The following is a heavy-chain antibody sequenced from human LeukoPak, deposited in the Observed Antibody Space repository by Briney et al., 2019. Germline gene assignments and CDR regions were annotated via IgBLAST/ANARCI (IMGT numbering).Heavy chain of an antibody. CDR1: GGSISSGGYY. Sequence: SQTLSLTCTVSGGSISSGGYYWSWIRQHPGKGLEWIGYIYYSGSTYYNPSLKSRVTISVDTSKNQFSLKLSSVTAADTAVYYCARGKPYNVLLWFGELPPGFDPWGQGTLVTVSS. D-gene: IGHD3-10*01. V-gene: IGHV4-31*03. J-gene: IGHJ5*02. CDR2: IYYSGST. CDR3: ARGKPYNVLLWFGELPPGFDP.